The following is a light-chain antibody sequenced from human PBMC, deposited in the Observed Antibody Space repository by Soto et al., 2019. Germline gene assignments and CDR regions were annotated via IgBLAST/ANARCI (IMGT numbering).Light chain of an antibody. CDR2: GAT. CDR1: QVISSW. V-gene: IGKV1-12*01. Sequence: IQMTQSPSSVSAAVGDRFAVTCRASQVISSWLAWYQQRPGTAPKLLIYGATTLRSGVPSRFSGSESGTEFTLTITSLQPEDSATYYCQQASSFPLTFGGGTKVDIK. J-gene: IGKJ4*01. CDR3: QQASSFPLT.